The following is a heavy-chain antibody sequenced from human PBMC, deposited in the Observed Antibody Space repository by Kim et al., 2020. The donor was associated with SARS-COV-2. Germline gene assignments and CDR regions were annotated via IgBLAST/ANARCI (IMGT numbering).Heavy chain of an antibody. V-gene: IGHV4-4*02. J-gene: IGHJ6*02. D-gene: IGHD6-6*01. CDR3: ARAEVAARFGMDV. CDR1: GGSIRGNNW. CDR2: IYHTGNT. Sequence: SETLSLTCAVSGGSIRGNNWWSWVHQTPGKGLEWIGEIYHTGNTKYNPSLQSRVIISVDRSKNQFSLKLSSVTAADTAVYFCARAEVAARFGMDVWGQGTTATVSS.